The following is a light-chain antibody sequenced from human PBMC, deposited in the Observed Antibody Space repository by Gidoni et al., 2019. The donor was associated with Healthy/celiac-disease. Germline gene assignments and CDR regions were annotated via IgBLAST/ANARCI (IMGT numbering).Light chain of an antibody. V-gene: IGKV1-33*01. CDR2: DAS. CDR1: QDISNY. J-gene: IGKJ2*01. CDR3: QQNYNIPYT. Sequence: DIQIPLTPSSLSASVGDRVTITCQASQDISNYLNWYQQKPGKAPKLLIYDASNLERGVPSRFSGSGSGTDFTFTISSLQPEDFATYYCQQNYNIPYTFGQGTKLEIK.